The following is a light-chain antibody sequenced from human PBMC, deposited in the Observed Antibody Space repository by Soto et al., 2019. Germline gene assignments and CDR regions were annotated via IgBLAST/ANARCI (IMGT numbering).Light chain of an antibody. J-gene: IGLJ3*02. V-gene: IGLV2-14*01. CDR2: EVN. CDR1: SSDVGGYNY. Sequence: QSALTQPAYVSGSPGQTITISCTGSSSDVGGYNYVSWYQQHPGKVPKLMIYEVNNRPSGVSNRFSGSKSGNTASLPISGLQAEDEADYYCSSFPSSITQVLGGGTKVTVL. CDR3: SSFPSSITQV.